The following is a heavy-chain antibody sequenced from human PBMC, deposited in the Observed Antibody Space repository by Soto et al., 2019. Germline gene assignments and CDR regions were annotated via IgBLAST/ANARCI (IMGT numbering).Heavy chain of an antibody. CDR2: ISGSGDTT. V-gene: IGHV3-23*01. D-gene: IGHD5-12*01. CDR1: GFSFSTYA. CDR3: AKFGGYGY. J-gene: IGHJ4*02. Sequence: GGSLRLSCVASGFSFSTYAMSWVRQAPGKGPEWVSHISGSGDTTYYADSVKGRFTISRDNSKNTLYLQMNCLRAEDTAVYYCAKFGGYGYWGQGTLVTVSS.